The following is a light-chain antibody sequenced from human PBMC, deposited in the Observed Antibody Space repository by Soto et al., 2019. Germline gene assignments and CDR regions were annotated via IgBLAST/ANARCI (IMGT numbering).Light chain of an antibody. Sequence: QSVLTQPPSASGTPGQRVTISCSGSGSNIGSKTVNWYQQLPGTVPKLLIYNSYQRPSGVPDRFSGSKSGTSASLAISGLQSEDEADYYCAAWDASLNGYVFGTGTKVTVL. CDR2: NSY. CDR3: AAWDASLNGYV. V-gene: IGLV1-44*01. CDR1: GSNIGSKT. J-gene: IGLJ1*01.